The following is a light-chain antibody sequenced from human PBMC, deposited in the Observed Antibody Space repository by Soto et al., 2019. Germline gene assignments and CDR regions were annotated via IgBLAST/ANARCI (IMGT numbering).Light chain of an antibody. Sequence: DTRVTKSPSTLSASVGDRVTITCRASQSISSRLAWYQQKPGKAPKPLIYRATSLESGVPSRFSGSESGTEFTLTISSLQPDDFTTYYCQQYNAYSWTFGQGTKVDIK. CDR3: QQYNAYSWT. V-gene: IGKV1-5*03. J-gene: IGKJ1*01. CDR1: QSISSR. CDR2: RAT.